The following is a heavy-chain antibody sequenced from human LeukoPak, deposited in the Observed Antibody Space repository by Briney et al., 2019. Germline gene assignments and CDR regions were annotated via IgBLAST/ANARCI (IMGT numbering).Heavy chain of an antibody. CDR2: IYHSGST. CDR1: GGSISSGGYY. V-gene: IGHV4-30-2*01. D-gene: IGHD3/OR15-3a*01. Sequence: PSQTLSLTFTVSGGSISSGGYYWSWIRQPPGKGLEWIGYIYHSGSTYYNPSLKSRVTISVDRSKNQFSLKLRYVTAADTAGYYCARNPWTSNHPTNAFDIWGQGTMVPVS. J-gene: IGHJ3*02. CDR3: ARNPWTSNHPTNAFDI.